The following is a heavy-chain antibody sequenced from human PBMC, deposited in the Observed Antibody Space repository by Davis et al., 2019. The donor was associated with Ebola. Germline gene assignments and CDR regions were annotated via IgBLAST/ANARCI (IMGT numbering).Heavy chain of an antibody. CDR1: GVSISTHY. J-gene: IGHJ4*02. V-gene: IGHV4-59*08. CDR2: IYYTGSA. D-gene: IGHD3-10*01. Sequence: PGGSLRLSCTVSGVSISTHYWSWIRQPPGKGLEWIGSIYYTGSAYYNSSLNSRVTISVDTSRNQFSLKLTSVTAADTAMYYCAERGSSVWGQGALVTVSS. CDR3: AERGSSV.